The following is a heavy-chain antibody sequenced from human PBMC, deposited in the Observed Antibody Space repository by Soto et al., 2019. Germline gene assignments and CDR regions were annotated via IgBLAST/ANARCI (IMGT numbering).Heavy chain of an antibody. D-gene: IGHD1-7*01. J-gene: IGHJ6*02. CDR1: GGTFSSYA. V-gene: IGHV1-69*01. Sequence: QVQLVQSGAEVKKPGSSVKVSCKASGGTFSSYAISWVRQAPGEGHEWMGGIIPIFGTANYAQKFQGRVTITADESTSTAYMELSSLRSEDTAVYYCARVPGTTYYYYYYGMDVWGQGTTVTVSS. CDR2: IIPIFGTA. CDR3: ARVPGTTYYYYYYGMDV.